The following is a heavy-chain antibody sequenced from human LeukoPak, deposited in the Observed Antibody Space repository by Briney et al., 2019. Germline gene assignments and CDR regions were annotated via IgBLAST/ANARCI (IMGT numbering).Heavy chain of an antibody. Sequence: GGSLRLSCVASGFALRNYGMNWVRQVPGKGLEWVSYISSSSGSINYADSVRGRFTISRDNARNSLYLQVNSLRAEDTAVYYCARVSRLDYWGQGTLVTVSS. CDR1: GFALRNYG. CDR3: ARVSRLDY. V-gene: IGHV3-48*01. CDR2: ISSSSGSI. J-gene: IGHJ4*02.